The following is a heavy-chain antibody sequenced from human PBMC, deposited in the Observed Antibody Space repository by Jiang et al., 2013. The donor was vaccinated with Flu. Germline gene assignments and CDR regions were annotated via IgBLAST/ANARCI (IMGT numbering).Heavy chain of an antibody. CDR3: ARTTYYYDSSGYYYVEFNDY. V-gene: IGHV5-51*01. D-gene: IGHD3-22*01. CDR1: GYSFTSYW. CDR2: IYVRDSHT. Sequence: LKISCQGSGYSFTSYWIAWVRQMPGKGLEWMGIIYVRDSHTRYQPRPSQGQVTISADKSISTAYLQWSSLKASDTAMYYCARTTYYYDSSGYYYVEFNDYWGQGTLVTVSS. J-gene: IGHJ4*02.